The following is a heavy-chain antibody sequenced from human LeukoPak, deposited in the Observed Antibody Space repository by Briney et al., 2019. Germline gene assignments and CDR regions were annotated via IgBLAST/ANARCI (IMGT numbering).Heavy chain of an antibody. CDR1: EFSFSSYD. CDR3: ARGGGLDI. V-gene: IGHV3-23*01. Sequence: GGSLRLSCAASEFSFSSYDMSWVRQTLEKGLEWVSSISGDGVTFSADSVKGRFTISRDKSKNSLYLQMNSLRAEDTAVYYCARGGGLDIWGQGTMVTVSS. CDR2: ISGDGVT. J-gene: IGHJ3*02.